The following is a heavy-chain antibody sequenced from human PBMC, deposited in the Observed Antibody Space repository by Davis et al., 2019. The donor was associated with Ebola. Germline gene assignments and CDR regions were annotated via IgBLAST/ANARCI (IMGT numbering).Heavy chain of an antibody. V-gene: IGHV1-18*04. Sequence: ASVKVSCKASGYTFTSYGISWVRQAPGQGLEWMGWISANNGNTNYSQKFQGRVTMTTDTSTSTTYMELRSLRSDDTAVYYCARDPPPLIIMVRGRLDPWGQGTLVTVSS. CDR1: GYTFTSYG. D-gene: IGHD3-10*01. J-gene: IGHJ5*02. CDR2: ISANNGNT. CDR3: ARDPPPLIIMVRGRLDP.